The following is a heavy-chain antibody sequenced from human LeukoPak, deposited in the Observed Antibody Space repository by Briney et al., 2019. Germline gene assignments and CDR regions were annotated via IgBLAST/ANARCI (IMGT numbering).Heavy chain of an antibody. CDR1: GFTFSSYA. J-gene: IGHJ4*02. CDR2: ISYDGSNK. V-gene: IGHV3-30-3*01. Sequence: GGSLRLSCAASGFTFSSYAMHWVRQAPGKGLEWVAVISYDGSNKYYADSVKGRFTISRDNSKNTLYLQMNSLRAEDTAVYYCAKDQLDSAFGGVIAFWGQGTLVTVSS. CDR3: AKDQLDSAFGGVIAF. D-gene: IGHD3-16*02.